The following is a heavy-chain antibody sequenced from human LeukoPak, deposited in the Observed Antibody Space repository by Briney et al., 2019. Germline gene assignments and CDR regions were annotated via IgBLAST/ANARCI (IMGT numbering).Heavy chain of an antibody. D-gene: IGHD6-13*01. J-gene: IGHJ5*01. CDR3: ARDIAPSGSWWFDS. V-gene: IGHV1-2*02. CDR1: GYTFTEYY. Sequence: ASVKVSCKAPGYTFTEYYLHWLRQAPGQGLEWVGWITLSTGVIFYAQNFQGRVTMTRDTSISTAYMQLGSLKSDDTAVYYCARDIAPSGSWWFDSWGQGTLVTVSS. CDR2: ITLSTGVI.